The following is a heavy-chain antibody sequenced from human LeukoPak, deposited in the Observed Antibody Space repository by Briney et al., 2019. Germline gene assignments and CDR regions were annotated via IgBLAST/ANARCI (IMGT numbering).Heavy chain of an antibody. Sequence: GGSLRLSCAASGFTFSDYAMHWVRQAPGKELEYVSAISSNGGSIHYANSVKGRFTISRDNSKNTLYLQMDSLRAEDMAAYYCAMKAVPRPRLHDAFDFWGQGTVVSVSS. V-gene: IGHV3-64*01. J-gene: IGHJ3*01. CDR1: GFTFSDYA. CDR3: AMKAVPRPRLHDAFDF. D-gene: IGHD5-24*01. CDR2: ISSNGGSI.